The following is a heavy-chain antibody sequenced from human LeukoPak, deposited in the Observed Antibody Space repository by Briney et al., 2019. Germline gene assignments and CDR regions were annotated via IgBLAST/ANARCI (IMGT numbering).Heavy chain of an antibody. CDR2: IYWDDDK. J-gene: IGHJ4*02. V-gene: IGHV2-5*08. D-gene: IGHD2-8*01. CDR3: AHTPPQWSRYYFDY. CDR1: RGSLSSYYW. Sequence: TLSLTCTVSRGSLSSYYWSWIRQPPGKALERLALIYWDDDKRYSPSLKSRLTITKDTSKNQVVLTMTNMDPVDTATYYCAHTPPQWSRYYFDYWGQGTLVTVSS.